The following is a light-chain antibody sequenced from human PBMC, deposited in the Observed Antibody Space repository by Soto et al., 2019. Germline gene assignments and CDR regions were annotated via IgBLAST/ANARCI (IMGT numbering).Light chain of an antibody. V-gene: IGKV3-20*01. CDR2: GAS. Sequence: EIVLTQSPGTLSLSPGERATLSCRASQSVSSNFLAWYQQRPGQAPRLLIYGASSRPIGIPDRFSGSGSGTDFILTISRLEPEDFAVYYCQQYSSSPRTFGQGTKVEIK. CDR3: QQYSSSPRT. CDR1: QSVSSNF. J-gene: IGKJ1*01.